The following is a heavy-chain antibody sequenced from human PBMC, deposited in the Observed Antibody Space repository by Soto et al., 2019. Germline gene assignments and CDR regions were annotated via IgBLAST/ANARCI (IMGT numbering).Heavy chain of an antibody. CDR1: GFTFSSYG. D-gene: IGHD4-17*01. Sequence: PGGSLRLSCAASGFTFSSYGMHWVRQAPGKGLEWVAVIWYDGSNKYYADSVKGRFTISRDNSKNTLYLQMNSLRAEDTAVYYCAREPTTGNAFDIWGQGTMVTVSS. V-gene: IGHV3-33*01. CDR2: IWYDGSNK. J-gene: IGHJ3*02. CDR3: AREPTTGNAFDI.